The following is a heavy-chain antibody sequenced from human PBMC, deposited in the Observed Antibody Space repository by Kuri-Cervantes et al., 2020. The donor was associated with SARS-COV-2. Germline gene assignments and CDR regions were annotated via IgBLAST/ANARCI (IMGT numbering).Heavy chain of an antibody. CDR1: GGSISSYY. CDR2: IYYSGST. CDR3: ARYPTGSSGWYSSDAFDI. J-gene: IGHJ3*02. D-gene: IGHD6-19*01. V-gene: IGHV4-59*01. Sequence: SETLSLTCTVSGGSISSYYWSWIRQPPGKGLEWIGYIYYSGSTNYNPSLKSRVTISVDTSKNRFSLKLSSVTAADTAVYYCARYPTGSSGWYSSDAFDIWGQGTMVTVSS.